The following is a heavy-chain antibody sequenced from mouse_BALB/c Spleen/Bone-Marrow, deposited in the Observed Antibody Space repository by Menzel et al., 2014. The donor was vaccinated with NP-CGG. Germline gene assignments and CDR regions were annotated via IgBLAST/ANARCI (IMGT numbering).Heavy chain of an antibody. V-gene: IGHV1S81*02. D-gene: IGHD1-2*01. CDR2: INPSNGRT. CDR1: GYTFTRYW. Sequence: VQLQQSGAELVKPGASMKLSCKASGYTFTRYWMEWVKQRPGQGLEWIGEINPSNGRTNYNEKFKSKATLTVDKSSSTAYMQLSSLTSEDSAVYYCAREAYYGPDYWVQGTTLTVSS. J-gene: IGHJ2*01. CDR3: AREAYYGPDY.